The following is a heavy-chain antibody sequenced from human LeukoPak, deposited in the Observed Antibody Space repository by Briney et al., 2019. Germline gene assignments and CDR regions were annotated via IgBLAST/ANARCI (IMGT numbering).Heavy chain of an antibody. CDR3: ASTDYGDRED. J-gene: IGHJ4*02. CDR2: IYYSGST. V-gene: IGHV4-31*03. CDR1: GGSICSGGYY. D-gene: IGHD4-17*01. Sequence: SETLSLTCTVSGGSICSGGYYWSWIRQHPGKGLEWIGYIYYSGSTYYNPSLKSRVTISVDTSKNQFSLKLSSVTAADTAVYYCASTDYGDREDWGQGALVTVSS.